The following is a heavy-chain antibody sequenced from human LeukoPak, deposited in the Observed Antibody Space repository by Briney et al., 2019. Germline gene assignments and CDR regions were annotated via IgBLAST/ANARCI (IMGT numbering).Heavy chain of an antibody. CDR2: IYTSGST. CDR3: ARMVRGVKNYYYYYMDV. V-gene: IGHV4-61*02. J-gene: IGHJ6*03. Sequence: PSETLSLTCTVSGGSISSGNYYWTWIRQPAGKGLELIGRIYTSGSTNYNPSLKSRVTISIDTSKNQFSLKLSSVTAADTAVYYCARMVRGVKNYYYYYMDVWGKGTTVTVSS. D-gene: IGHD3-10*01. CDR1: GGSISSGNYY.